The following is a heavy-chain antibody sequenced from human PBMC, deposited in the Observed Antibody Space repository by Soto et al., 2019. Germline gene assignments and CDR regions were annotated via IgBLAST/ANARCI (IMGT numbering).Heavy chain of an antibody. V-gene: IGHV3-73*02. D-gene: IGHD2-15*01. J-gene: IGHJ1*01. CDR3: TGGYCTGGTCDSGYFQH. CDR1: GFTFSGST. Sequence: EVQLVQSGGGLVQPGGSLKLSCAASGFTFSGSTVHWVRQASGEGLEWVGRIRSKANDYETTYIASVKGRFTISRDDSRNMAYLQMSDLKTEDTAVYYCTGGYCTGGTCDSGYFQHWGKGALVTVFS. CDR2: IRSKANDYET.